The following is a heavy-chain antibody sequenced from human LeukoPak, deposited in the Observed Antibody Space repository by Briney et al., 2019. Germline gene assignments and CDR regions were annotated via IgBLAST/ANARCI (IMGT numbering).Heavy chain of an antibody. CDR3: ARGGHDSSGYYLLYFDY. CDR1: GFTFSSYS. V-gene: IGHV3-21*01. Sequence: SGGSLRLSCAASGFTFSSYSMNWVRQAPGKGLEWVSSISSSSSYIYYADSVKGRFTISRDNAKNSLYLQMNSLRAEDTAVYYCARGGHDSSGYYLLYFDYWGQGTQVTVSS. D-gene: IGHD3-22*01. J-gene: IGHJ4*02. CDR2: ISSSSSYI.